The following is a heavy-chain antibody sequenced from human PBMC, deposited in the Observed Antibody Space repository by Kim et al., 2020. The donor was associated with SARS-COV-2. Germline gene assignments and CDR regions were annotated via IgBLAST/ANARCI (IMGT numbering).Heavy chain of an antibody. D-gene: IGHD3-10*01. J-gene: IGHJ2*01. CDR1: GFTFSSYA. V-gene: IGHV3-30*04. CDR3: ARDVIVVRGVINWYFDL. Sequence: GGSLRLSCAASGFTFSSYAMHWVRQAPGKGLEWVAVISYDGSNKYYADSVKGRFTISRDNSKNTLYLQMNSLRAEDTAVYYCARDVIVVRGVINWYFDLWGRGTLVTVSS. CDR2: ISYDGSNK.